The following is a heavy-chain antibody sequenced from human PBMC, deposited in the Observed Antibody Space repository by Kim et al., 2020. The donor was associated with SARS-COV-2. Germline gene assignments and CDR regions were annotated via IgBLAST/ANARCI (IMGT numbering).Heavy chain of an antibody. CDR2: IGTAGGT. J-gene: IGHJ6*02. D-gene: IGHD2-21*02. CDR3: YSAAYGGNFCYYYGMDV. Sequence: GGSLRLSCAASGFTFSSYDMHWVRQATGKGLEWVSVIGTAGGTYYPASVKCRFTITRENAKNSLYLQLNSRRAGDTAVYYCYSAAYGGNFCYYYGMDVWGQGTTVTVSS. V-gene: IGHV3-13*04. CDR1: GFTFSSYD.